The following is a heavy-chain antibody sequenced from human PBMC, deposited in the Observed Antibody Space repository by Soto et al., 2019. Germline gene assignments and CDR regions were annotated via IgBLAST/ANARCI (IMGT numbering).Heavy chain of an antibody. V-gene: IGHV1-18*01. Sequence: QIQLLQSGAEVKKPGASVKVTCKASGYTFRNFGISWVRQAPGQGLEWMVWISAYNANANYAQKCQGRLTMTADTSTSTAYIERRSLRSDDTAVYFCARENSYFDYWGHGALVTVSS. CDR1: GYTFRNFG. CDR2: ISAYNANA. CDR3: ARENSYFDY. J-gene: IGHJ4*01.